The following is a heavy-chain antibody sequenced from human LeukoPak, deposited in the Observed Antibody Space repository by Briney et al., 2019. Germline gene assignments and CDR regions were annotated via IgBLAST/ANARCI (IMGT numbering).Heavy chain of an antibody. CDR1: GGTFSSYA. CDR2: IIPIFGTA. CDR3: ERDDYDSSGSMDY. V-gene: IGHV1-69*13. D-gene: IGHD3-22*01. J-gene: IGHJ4*02. Sequence: SVKVSCKASGGTFSSYAISWVRQAPGQGLEWMGGIIPIFGTANYAQKFQGRVTITADESTSTAYMELSSLRSEDTAVYYCERDDYDSSGSMDYWGQGTLVTVSS.